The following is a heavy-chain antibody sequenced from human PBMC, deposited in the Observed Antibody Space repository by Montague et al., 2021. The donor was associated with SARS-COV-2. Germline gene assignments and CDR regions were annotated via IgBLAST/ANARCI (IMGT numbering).Heavy chain of an antibody. CDR2: TYYRSKWYN. CDR1: GDSVPSNSAT. Sequence: CAISGDSVPSNSATWNWVRQSPSRGLEWLGRTYYRSKWYNDYAVSVRGRVTINPDTSKNQFSLQLNSVTPEDTAIYYCTSGREGNYSVMDVWGQGTTVTVSS. J-gene: IGHJ6*02. V-gene: IGHV6-1*01. CDR3: TSGREGNYSVMDV. D-gene: IGHD3-10*01.